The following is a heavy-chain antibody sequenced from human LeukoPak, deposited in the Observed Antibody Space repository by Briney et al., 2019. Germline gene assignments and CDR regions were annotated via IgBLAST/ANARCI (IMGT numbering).Heavy chain of an antibody. CDR2: IKQDGSEK. CDR1: GFTFSSYW. J-gene: IGHJ6*02. CDR3: ARDCGDYGNYYGMDV. D-gene: IGHD4-17*01. Sequence: GGSLRLSCAASGFTFSSYWMSWVRQAPGKGLEWVANIKQDGSEKYYVDSVKGRFTISRDNAKNSLYLQMNSLRAEDTAVYYCARDCGDYGNYYGMDVWGQGTTVTVSS. V-gene: IGHV3-7*03.